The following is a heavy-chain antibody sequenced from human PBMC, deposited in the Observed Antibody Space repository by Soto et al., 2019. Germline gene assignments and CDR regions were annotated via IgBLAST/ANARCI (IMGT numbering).Heavy chain of an antibody. D-gene: IGHD6-13*01. V-gene: IGHV3-53*04. Sequence: PGGSLRLSCAASGFTVSYYYINWVRQAPGKGLEWVSVIYSGGSTYYADFVKGRFTISRHNSENTLYLQMNSLRAEDTAVYYCAKDLVAAAGMGNFQHWGQGTLVTVSS. CDR3: AKDLVAAAGMGNFQH. J-gene: IGHJ1*01. CDR1: GFTVSYYY. CDR2: IYSGGST.